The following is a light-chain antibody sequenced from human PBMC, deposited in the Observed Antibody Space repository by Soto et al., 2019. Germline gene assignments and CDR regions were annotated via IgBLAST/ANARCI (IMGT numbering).Light chain of an antibody. CDR3: QQVKTYPRT. V-gene: IGKV1-9*01. J-gene: IGKJ4*01. CDR2: EES. Sequence: IHLTQSPSFLSASVGDRVTITCRPSQAVPNNMAWYQQKPGKPPKLLIYEESTLHSGVPSRFSGRKSGTQFTLTIDSLQPEDFATYYCQQVKTYPRTCGGGTKV. CDR1: QAVPNN.